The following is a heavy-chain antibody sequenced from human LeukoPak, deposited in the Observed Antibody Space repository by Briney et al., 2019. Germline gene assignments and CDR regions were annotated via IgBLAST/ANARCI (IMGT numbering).Heavy chain of an antibody. CDR1: GFTVSSNY. CDR2: IYSGGST. D-gene: IGHD6-19*01. J-gene: IGHJ4*02. CDR3: ARGVDSSGRYGGPFDH. Sequence: GGSLRLSCAASGFTVSSNYMSWVRQAPGKGLEWVSVIYSGGSTYYADSVKGRFTISRDNSKNTLYLQMNSLRAEDTAVYYCARGVDSSGRYGGPFDHWGQGTLVTVSS. V-gene: IGHV3-53*01.